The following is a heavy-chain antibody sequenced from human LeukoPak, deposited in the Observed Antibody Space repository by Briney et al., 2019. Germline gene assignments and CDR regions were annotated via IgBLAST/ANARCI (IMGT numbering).Heavy chain of an antibody. CDR1: GFTFSSHE. CDR2: TRSTGRTI. D-gene: IGHD6-13*01. J-gene: IGHJ5*02. V-gene: IGHV3-48*03. Sequence: GGSLRLSCAASGFTFSSHEMNWVRQAPGKGLEWIAYTRSTGRTIYYAESVKDRFTISRDNAKGSVYLQMNRLRDEDTAVYYCAREAVAAAGARSNWFDPWGQGTLVTVSS. CDR3: AREAVAAAGARSNWFDP.